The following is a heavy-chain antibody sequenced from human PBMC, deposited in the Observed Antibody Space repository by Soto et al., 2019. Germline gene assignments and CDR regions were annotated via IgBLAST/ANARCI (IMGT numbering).Heavy chain of an antibody. D-gene: IGHD2-15*01. CDR1: GGSIISYY. CDR2: IYYRGST. Sequence: SETLSLTCPVSGGSIISYYWSWIRQPPGKGLEWIGCIYYRGSTNYNPSLKSRVTISVDTSKNQFSLKLSSVTAADTAVYYCARDDVSCSGGSCYSSLVYWGQGTLVTVSS. V-gene: IGHV4-59*01. J-gene: IGHJ4*02. CDR3: ARDDVSCSGGSCYSSLVY.